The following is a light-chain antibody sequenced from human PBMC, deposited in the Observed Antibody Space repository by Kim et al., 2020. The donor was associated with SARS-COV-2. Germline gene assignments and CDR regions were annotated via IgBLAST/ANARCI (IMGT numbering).Light chain of an antibody. Sequence: PGQAITISCSGTSCDVGSYNLVSWYQQHPGKAPKLMIYEVSKRPSGVSNRFSGSKSGNTASLTISGLQAEDEADYYCCSYAGSVVFGGGTQLTVL. CDR3: CSYAGSVV. CDR2: EVS. J-gene: IGLJ2*01. CDR1: SCDVGSYNL. V-gene: IGLV2-23*02.